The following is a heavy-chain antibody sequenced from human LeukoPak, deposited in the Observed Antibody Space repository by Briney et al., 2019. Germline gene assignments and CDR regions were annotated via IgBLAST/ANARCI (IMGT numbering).Heavy chain of an antibody. CDR2: IYYSGST. CDR3: ARAYYDYVWGSYRPYYFDY. V-gene: IGHV4-59*12. CDR1: GGSISSYH. J-gene: IGHJ4*02. Sequence: PSETLSLTCTVSGGSISSYHWSWIRQPPGKGLEWIGYIYYSGSTNYNPSLKSRVTTSVDTSKNQFSLKLSSVTAADTAVYYCARAYYDYVWGSYRPYYFDYWGQGTLVTVSS. D-gene: IGHD3-16*02.